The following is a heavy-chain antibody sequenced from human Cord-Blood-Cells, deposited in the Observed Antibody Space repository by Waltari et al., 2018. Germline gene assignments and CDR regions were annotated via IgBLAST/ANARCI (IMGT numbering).Heavy chain of an antibody. Sequence: QVQLQQSGPGLVKPSQTLSLTCAISGDSVSSNSAAWNWIRQSPSRGLEWLGRSFYRAKLYKDYAVSVTSRLTINPDTSKHQFSLQRNSVTPEDTAVYYCARGAEYRSSPYYYYGMDVWGQGTTVTVSS. D-gene: IGHD6-13*01. V-gene: IGHV6-1*01. J-gene: IGHJ6*02. CDR3: ARGAEYRSSPYYYYGMDV. CDR2: SFYRAKLYK. CDR1: GDSVSSNSAA.